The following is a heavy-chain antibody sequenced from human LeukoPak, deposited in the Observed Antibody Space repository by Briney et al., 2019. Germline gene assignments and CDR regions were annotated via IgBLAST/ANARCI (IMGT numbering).Heavy chain of an antibody. CDR2: INAYNGYS. V-gene: IGHV1-18*01. J-gene: IGHJ4*02. CDR3: ARRSGNLPDN. Sequence: GASVKVSCKASGYTFSNYGISWVRQAPGQGLEWMGWINAYNGYSNYAQKFQGRVTVTRDISRRTASLELRSLTSDDTAVYYCARRSGNLPDNWGQGTLVTVSS. D-gene: IGHD1-26*01. CDR1: GYTFSNYG.